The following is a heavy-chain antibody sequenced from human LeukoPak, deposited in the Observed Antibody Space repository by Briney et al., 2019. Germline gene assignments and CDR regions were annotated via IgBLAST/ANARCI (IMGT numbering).Heavy chain of an antibody. Sequence: SETLSLTCTVSGGSISSYYWSWIRQPAGQGLEWIGRIYISGSTNYNPSLKSRVTMSVDTSKNQFSLKLSSVTAADTAVYYCARVIYDEGYYYMDVWGKGTTVTVSS. CDR2: IYISGST. CDR1: GGSISSYY. V-gene: IGHV4-4*07. D-gene: IGHD3-22*01. CDR3: ARVIYDEGYYYMDV. J-gene: IGHJ6*03.